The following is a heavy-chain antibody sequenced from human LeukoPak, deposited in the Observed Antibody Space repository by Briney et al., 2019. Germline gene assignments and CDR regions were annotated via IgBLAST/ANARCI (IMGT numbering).Heavy chain of an antibody. Sequence: GGSLRLSCAASGFTFSSYWMHWARQAPGKGLVWVSRSNSDGSITSYADSVKGRFTISRDNAKNTLYLQMNSLGAEDTAVYYCARDGGVMTGDYFDYWGQGILVTVSS. J-gene: IGHJ4*02. CDR2: SNSDGSIT. D-gene: IGHD3-3*01. V-gene: IGHV3-74*01. CDR1: GFTFSSYW. CDR3: ARDGGVMTGDYFDY.